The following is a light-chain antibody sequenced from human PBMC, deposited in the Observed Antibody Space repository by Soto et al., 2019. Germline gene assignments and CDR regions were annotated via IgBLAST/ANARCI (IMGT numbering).Light chain of an antibody. CDR1: SSDVGGYNY. CDR3: SSYAGSNNFV. Sequence: QSALTQPPSASGSPGQSVTTSCTGTSSDVGGYNYVSWYQQHPGKAPKLMIYEVSKRPSGVPDRFSGSKSGNTASLTVSGLQAEDEADYYCSSYAGSNNFVFGGGTKRTVL. J-gene: IGLJ2*01. V-gene: IGLV2-8*01. CDR2: EVS.